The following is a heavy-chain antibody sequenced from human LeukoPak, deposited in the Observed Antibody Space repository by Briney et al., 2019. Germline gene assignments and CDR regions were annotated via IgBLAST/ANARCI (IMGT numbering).Heavy chain of an antibody. CDR1: GGSTSSGGYN. CDR3: AREASAGTTPDY. V-gene: IGHV4-31*03. Sequence: SETLSLTCTVSGGSTSSGGYNWSWIRQPPGKGLEWIGYIYYSGSTYYNPSLKSRVTISVDTSKNQFSLKLSSVTAADTAVYYCAREASAGTTPDYWGQGTLVTVSS. CDR2: IYYSGST. D-gene: IGHD6-13*01. J-gene: IGHJ4*02.